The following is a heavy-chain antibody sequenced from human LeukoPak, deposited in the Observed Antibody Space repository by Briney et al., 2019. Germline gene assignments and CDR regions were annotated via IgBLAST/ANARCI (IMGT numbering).Heavy chain of an antibody. J-gene: IGHJ4*02. CDR1: GFTFSSYG. D-gene: IGHD3-22*01. CDR3: AKAAVRYYYDPIFDY. V-gene: IGHV3-30*18. CDR2: ISYDGSNK. Sequence: TGGSLRLSCAASGFTFSSYGMHWVRQAPGKGLEWVAVISYDGSNKYYADSVKGRVTISRDNSENTLYLQMNSLRAEDTAVYYCAKAAVRYYYDPIFDYWGQGTLVTVSS.